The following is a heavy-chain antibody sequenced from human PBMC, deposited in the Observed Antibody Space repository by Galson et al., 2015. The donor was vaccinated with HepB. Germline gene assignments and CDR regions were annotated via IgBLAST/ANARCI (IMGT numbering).Heavy chain of an antibody. D-gene: IGHD3-9*01. V-gene: IGHV3-23*01. CDR3: SKDGGYYNAEDR. Sequence: SLRLSCAVSGLTFSDNAMTWARHVPGKGLEWVSTIVGSGTTTYYADSVKGRFTISRDNSKNTLYLHMSNVRAEDTAIYYCSKDGGYYNAEDRWGQGALVTVSS. CDR1: GLTFSDNA. CDR2: IVGSGTTT. J-gene: IGHJ5*02.